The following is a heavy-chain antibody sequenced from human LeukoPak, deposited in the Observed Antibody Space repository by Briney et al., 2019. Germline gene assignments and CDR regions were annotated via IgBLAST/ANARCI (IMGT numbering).Heavy chain of an antibody. CDR2: INPNSGGT. D-gene: IGHD2-2*01. CDR1: GYTFTGYY. CDR3: ARTSVLVVPAAGWFDP. V-gene: IGHV1-2*02. Sequence: ASVKVSCKASGYTFTGYYMHWVRQAPGQGLEWMGWINPNSGGTNYAQKFQGRVTMTRDTSISTAYMELSRLRSDDTAVYYCARTSVLVVPAAGWFDPWGQGTLVTISS. J-gene: IGHJ5*02.